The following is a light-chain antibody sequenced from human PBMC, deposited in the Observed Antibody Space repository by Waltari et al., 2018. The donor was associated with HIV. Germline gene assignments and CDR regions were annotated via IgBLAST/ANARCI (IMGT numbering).Light chain of an antibody. J-gene: IGLJ3*02. CDR2: EVS. CDR1: SSDVGGYNS. V-gene: IGLV2-8*01. CDR3: NSYADSRWV. Sequence: QSALSQPPSASGSPGQSVTISCTGTSSDVGGYNSVSWYQQHPGKAPKLMIYEVSKRPSGVPDRFSGSKSGNTASLTVSVLQAEDEADYYCNSYADSRWVFGGGTKLTVL.